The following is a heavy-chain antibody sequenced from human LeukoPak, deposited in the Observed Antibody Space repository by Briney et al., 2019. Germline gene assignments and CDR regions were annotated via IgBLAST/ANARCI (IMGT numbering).Heavy chain of an antibody. CDR1: GFTFRRYV. Sequence: GRSLRLSCAASGFTFRRYVMHWVRQAPGKGLEWVTAMWYDGSNIHYTDSVRGRFTISRDLSTNTLFLQMISLRAEDTAVYYCATPGGSGDYPYPTYFNYWGQGTLITVSS. V-gene: IGHV3-33*02. CDR3: ATPGGSGDYPYPTYFNY. J-gene: IGHJ4*02. CDR2: MWYDGSNI. D-gene: IGHD3-10*01.